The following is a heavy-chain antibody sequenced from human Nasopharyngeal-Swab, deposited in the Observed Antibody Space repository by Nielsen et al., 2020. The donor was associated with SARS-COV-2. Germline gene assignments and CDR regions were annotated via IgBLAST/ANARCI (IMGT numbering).Heavy chain of an antibody. D-gene: IGHD3-9*01. V-gene: IGHV3-11*04. CDR3: ARDRHGYDILTGYRRANIWFDP. Sequence: GESLKISCAASGFTFSDYYMSWIRQAPGKGLEWVSYISSSGSTIYYADSVKGRFNISRDNAKNSLYLQMNSLRAEDTAVYYCARDRHGYDILTGYRRANIWFDPWGQGTLVTVSS. CDR1: GFTFSDYY. CDR2: ISSSGSTI. J-gene: IGHJ5*02.